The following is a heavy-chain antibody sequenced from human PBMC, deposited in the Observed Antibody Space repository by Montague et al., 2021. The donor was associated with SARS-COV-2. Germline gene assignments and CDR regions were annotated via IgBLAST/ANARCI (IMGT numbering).Heavy chain of an antibody. J-gene: IGHJ6*03. D-gene: IGHD3-22*01. CDR2: INHGGST. CDR3: ARGQQGVNMVEVVIGFYYYMDV. V-gene: IGHV4-34*01. Sequence: SETLSLTCAVHGTSFSGYYWNWIRQHPGKGLEWIGEINHGGSTKYSPSLKSRVTILVDSSKNQFSLKLTSVTAADTAVYYCARGQQGVNMVEVVIGFYYYMDVWGKGTTVTVSS. CDR1: GTSFSGYY.